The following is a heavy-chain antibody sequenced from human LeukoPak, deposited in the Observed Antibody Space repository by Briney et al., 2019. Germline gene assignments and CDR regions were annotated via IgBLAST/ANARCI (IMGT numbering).Heavy chain of an antibody. CDR2: TSAYNGNT. CDR3: ARAGRRLFGVLIPLSFDY. CDR1: GYTFTSYG. D-gene: IGHD3-3*01. Sequence: ASVKVSCKASGYTFTSYGISWVRQAPGQGLEWMGWTSAYNGNTNYAQKLQGRVTMTTDTSTSTVYMELSSLRSDDTAVYYCARAGRRLFGVLIPLSFDYWGQGTPVTVSS. J-gene: IGHJ4*02. V-gene: IGHV1-18*01.